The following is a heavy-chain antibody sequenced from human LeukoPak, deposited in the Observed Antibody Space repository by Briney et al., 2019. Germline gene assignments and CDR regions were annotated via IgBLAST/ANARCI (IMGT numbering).Heavy chain of an antibody. Sequence: PGGSLRLSCAASGFTFSSYAMHWVRQAPGKGLEWVAVISYDGSNKYYADSVKGRFTISRDNSKNTLYLQMNSLRAEDTAVYYCAKDRQPRIAVAGYYFDYWGQGTLVTVSS. CDR3: AKDRQPRIAVAGYYFDY. CDR2: ISYDGSNK. D-gene: IGHD6-19*01. V-gene: IGHV3-30*04. J-gene: IGHJ4*02. CDR1: GFTFSSYA.